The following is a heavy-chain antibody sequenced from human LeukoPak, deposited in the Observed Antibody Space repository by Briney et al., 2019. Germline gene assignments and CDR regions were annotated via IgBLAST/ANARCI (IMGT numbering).Heavy chain of an antibody. J-gene: IGHJ4*02. CDR1: EFTISRYA. CDR3: AKAVVGGTVGDY. Sequence: GRSLRLSWAATEFTISRYAMSLVRQAPGKGLEWVSAIGGSGGTTYYADSVKGRFTISRENPKNTLHLQMNSLRPDDTAVYYCAKAVVGGTVGDYWGQGTLVTVSS. CDR2: IGGSGGTT. V-gene: IGHV3-23*01. D-gene: IGHD2-15*01.